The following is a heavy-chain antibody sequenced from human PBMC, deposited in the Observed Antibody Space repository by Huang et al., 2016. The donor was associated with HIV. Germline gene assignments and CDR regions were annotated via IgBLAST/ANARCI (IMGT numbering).Heavy chain of an antibody. V-gene: IGHV1-24*01. CDR2: FDPEHGET. D-gene: IGHD2-21*01. J-gene: IGHJ3*02. CDR3: AAGYDTYYDI. CDR1: GYTLTELS. Sequence: QVQLVQSGAEVKKPGASVKVSCKVSGYTLTELSIHWVRQAPGKGLEWMGGFDPEHGETIYAQNVQGRVTMTEDTSTDTAYMELHSLRPEDTAVYYCAAGYDTYYDIWGQGTMVIASS.